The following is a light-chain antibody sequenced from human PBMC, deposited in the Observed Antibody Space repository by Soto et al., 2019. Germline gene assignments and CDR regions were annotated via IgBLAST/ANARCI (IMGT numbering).Light chain of an antibody. V-gene: IGKV1-33*01. CDR1: QDINNY. Sequence: DIQMTQSPSSLSASVGDRVTITCQASQDINNYLNWYQQKPGKAPELLIYDASNLQTGVPTRFSGSGSGKHFTFTISSPQPEDIATYFCQQYDFLVTFGQGTRLEIQ. CDR2: DAS. J-gene: IGKJ5*01. CDR3: QQYDFLVT.